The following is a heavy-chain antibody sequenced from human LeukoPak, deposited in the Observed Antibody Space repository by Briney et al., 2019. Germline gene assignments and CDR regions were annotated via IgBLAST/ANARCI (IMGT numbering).Heavy chain of an antibody. D-gene: IGHD3-10*02. J-gene: IGHJ4*02. CDR1: GVSITNGYW. Sequence: PSETLSLTCVVSGVSITNGYWWYWVRQTPGKGLEWIGEIYHNGRTKYNPSLKSRVSISVDKSKNQFSLKLSSVTAADTAVYYCARVGPWLFGSPTGGDYWGQGTLVTVSS. CDR2: IYHNGRT. V-gene: IGHV4-4*02. CDR3: ARVGPWLFGSPTGGDY.